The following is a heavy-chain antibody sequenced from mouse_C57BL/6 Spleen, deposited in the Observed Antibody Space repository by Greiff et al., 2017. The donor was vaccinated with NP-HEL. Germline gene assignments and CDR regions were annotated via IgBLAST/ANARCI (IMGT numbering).Heavy chain of an antibody. CDR3: ENRVIYYDYEGAFAY. Sequence: QVQLQQSGPELVKPGASVKISCKASGYAFSSSWMNWVKQRPGKGLEWIGRIYPGDGDTNYNGKFKGKATLTADKSSSTAYMQLSSLTSEDSAVYFCENRVIYYDYEGAFAYWGQGTLVTVSA. D-gene: IGHD2-4*01. V-gene: IGHV1-82*01. J-gene: IGHJ3*01. CDR2: IYPGDGDT. CDR1: GYAFSSSW.